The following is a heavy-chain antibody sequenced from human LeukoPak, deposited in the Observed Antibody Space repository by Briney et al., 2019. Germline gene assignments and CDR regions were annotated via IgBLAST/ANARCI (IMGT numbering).Heavy chain of an antibody. Sequence: PGGSLRLSCAASGFTFSSYALHWVRQAPGKGLEWVAVISYDGTTKYYADSMKGRFTISRDNSKNTLYLQMNSLRAEDTAVYYCATGNYYFLLVYWGQGTLVTVSS. D-gene: IGHD1-26*01. J-gene: IGHJ4*02. V-gene: IGHV3-30*04. CDR3: ATGNYYFLLVY. CDR1: GFTFSSYA. CDR2: ISYDGTTK.